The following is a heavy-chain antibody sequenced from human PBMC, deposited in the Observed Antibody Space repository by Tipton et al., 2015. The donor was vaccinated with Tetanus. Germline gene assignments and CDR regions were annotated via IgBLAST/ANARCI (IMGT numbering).Heavy chain of an antibody. J-gene: IGHJ4*02. Sequence: LRLSCTVSGGSVSRSSHYWTWIRQPPGKELGWVGYVYHSGSTNYHPSLKSRLTISVDTSKNQFSLNLRSVITADTAVYYCARANNDYPKKGPFDYWGQGILVTVSS. CDR2: VYHSGST. CDR3: ARANNDYPKKGPFDY. V-gene: IGHV4-61*01. CDR1: GGSVSRSSHY. D-gene: IGHD5-12*01.